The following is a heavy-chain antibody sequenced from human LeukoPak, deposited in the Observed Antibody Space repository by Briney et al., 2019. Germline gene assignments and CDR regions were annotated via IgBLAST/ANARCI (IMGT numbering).Heavy chain of an antibody. CDR1: GNSVRSSNFY. Sequence: SETRSLTCIVSGNSVRSSNFYWGWIRQPPGKGLEWIGSIFYSGSTYYNPSLKSRVTISVDTSKNQFSLKLSSVTAADTAVYYCARDRYYGSGNLGNWFDPWGQGTLVTVSS. CDR2: IFYSGST. V-gene: IGHV4-39*07. D-gene: IGHD3-10*01. J-gene: IGHJ5*02. CDR3: ARDRYYGSGNLGNWFDP.